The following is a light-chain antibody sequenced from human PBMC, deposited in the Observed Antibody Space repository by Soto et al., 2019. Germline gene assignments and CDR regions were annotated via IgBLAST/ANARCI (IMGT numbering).Light chain of an antibody. CDR3: QQYGSSPRT. Sequence: EIVLTQSPGTLSLSPGERATLSCRASQTITSNFLAWYQQKPGQAPRLLIYGASSRATGIPDRFSGSGSGTDFTLPISSLEPEDFAVYHCQQYGSSPRTFGQGTKVEIK. J-gene: IGKJ1*01. CDR2: GAS. V-gene: IGKV3-20*01. CDR1: QTITSNF.